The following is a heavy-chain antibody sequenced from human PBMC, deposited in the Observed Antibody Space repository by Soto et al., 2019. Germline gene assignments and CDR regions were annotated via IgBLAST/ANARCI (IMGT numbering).Heavy chain of an antibody. Sequence: QVQLQESGPGLVKPSQTLSLTCTVSGGSISSGDYYWSWIRQPPGKGLEWIGYIYYSGSTYYNPSLKSRVTTSVDTSKNQFSLKMSSVTAADTAVYYCAREGGIVGATTVDYWGQGTLVTVSS. CDR3: AREGGIVGATTVDY. V-gene: IGHV4-30-4*01. J-gene: IGHJ4*02. CDR1: GGSISSGDYY. D-gene: IGHD1-26*01. CDR2: IYYSGST.